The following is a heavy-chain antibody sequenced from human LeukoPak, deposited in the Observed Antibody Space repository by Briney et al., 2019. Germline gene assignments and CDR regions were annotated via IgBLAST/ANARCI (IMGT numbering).Heavy chain of an antibody. CDR2: ISSSGSTI. CDR1: GFTFSDYY. CDR3: ARGEQSGSYPFDY. Sequence: GGSLRLSCAAPGFTFSDYYMSWIRQAPGKGLEWVSYISSSGSTIYYADSVKGRFTISRDNAKNSLYLQMNSLRAEDTAVYYCARGEQSGSYPFDYWGQGTLVTVSS. J-gene: IGHJ4*02. D-gene: IGHD1-26*01. V-gene: IGHV3-11*01.